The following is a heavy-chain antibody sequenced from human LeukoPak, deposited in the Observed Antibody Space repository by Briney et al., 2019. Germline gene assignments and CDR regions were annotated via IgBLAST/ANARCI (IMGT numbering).Heavy chain of an antibody. V-gene: IGHV4-30-2*03. CDR2: IYHSGST. CDR3: AGRFLEWLLDY. CDR1: GGSISSGGYS. D-gene: IGHD3-3*01. Sequence: SETLSLTCAVSGGSISSGGYSWSWIRQPPGKGLEWIGYIYHSGSTYYNPSLKSRVTISVDTSKNQFSLKLSSVTAADTAVYYCAGRFLEWLLDYWGQGTLVTVSS. J-gene: IGHJ4*02.